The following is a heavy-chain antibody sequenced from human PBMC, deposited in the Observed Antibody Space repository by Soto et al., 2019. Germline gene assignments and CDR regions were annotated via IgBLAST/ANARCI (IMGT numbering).Heavy chain of an antibody. CDR1: GFSLGNNRVG. CDR3: AHLMITFGGVIEDDAFDT. CDR2: IYWDDDK. V-gene: IGHV2-5*02. J-gene: IGHJ3*02. Sequence: SGPTLVNPTQTLTLTCSFSGFSLGNNRVGVAWIRQPPGKALEWLAVIYWDDDKRYSPSLKNRLTISKDTSNNLVVLLMTNLDPVDTATYYCAHLMITFGGVIEDDAFDTWGQGTMVTVS. D-gene: IGHD3-16*02.